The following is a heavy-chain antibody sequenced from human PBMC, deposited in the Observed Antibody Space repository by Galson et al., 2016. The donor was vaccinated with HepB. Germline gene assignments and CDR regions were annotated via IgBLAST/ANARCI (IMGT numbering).Heavy chain of an antibody. D-gene: IGHD3-16*01. CDR1: GFSLNTRGVG. J-gene: IGHJ4*02. V-gene: IGHV2-5*02. CDR3: AHRRGTFGGALVGTFDY. CDR2: IYWDDDK. Sequence: PALVKPTQTLTLTCSFSGFSLNTRGVGVVWIRQPPGKALEWLGFIYWDDDKYYRPSLKSRLTITEDTSKNQVVLTLTNVDPVDTATYYCAHRRGTFGGALVGTFDYWGQGTRVTVSS.